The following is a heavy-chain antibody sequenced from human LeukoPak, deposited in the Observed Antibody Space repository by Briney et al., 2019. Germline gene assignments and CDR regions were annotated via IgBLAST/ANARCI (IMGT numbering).Heavy chain of an antibody. CDR3: ARIYYDFWSGYYTPRYFDY. D-gene: IGHD3-3*01. V-gene: IGHV4-4*07. J-gene: IGHJ4*02. CDR2: IHTSGST. Sequence: SETLSLTCTVSGGSISSYYWSWIRQPAGKGLEWIGRIHTSGSTNYSPSLKSRVTISVDTSKNQFSLKLSSVTAADTAVYYCARIYYDFWSGYYTPRYFDYWGQGTLVTVSS. CDR1: GGSISSYY.